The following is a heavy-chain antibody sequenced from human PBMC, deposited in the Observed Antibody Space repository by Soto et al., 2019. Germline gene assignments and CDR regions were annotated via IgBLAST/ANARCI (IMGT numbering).Heavy chain of an antibody. CDR1: GYTFSDYY. D-gene: IGHD1-1*01. CDR3: AREPATAKPEGVDF. J-gene: IGHJ4*02. V-gene: IGHV1-2*02. CDR2: INPNSGGT. Sequence: ASVKVSCKASGYTFSDYYIHWVRQAPGQGLEWMGWINPNSGGTKYAPKFQGGATMSRDTSITTAYMELSRLRSGDTAVYYCAREPATAKPEGVDFWGQGTLVTVSS.